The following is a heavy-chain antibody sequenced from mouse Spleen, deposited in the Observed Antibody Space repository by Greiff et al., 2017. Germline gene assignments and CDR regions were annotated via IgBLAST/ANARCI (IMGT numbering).Heavy chain of an antibody. V-gene: IGHV1-54*01. CDR1: GYAFTNYL. J-gene: IGHJ3*01. CDR2: INPGSGVT. CDR3: ARSLWAWLTY. Sequence: QVQLQQSGAELVRPGTSVKVSCKASGYAFTNYLIDWVKQRPGQGLEWIGVINPGSGVTSYNEKFKGKATLTADKSSSTAYMQLSSLTSEDSAVYFCARSLWAWLTYWGQGTLVIVSP.